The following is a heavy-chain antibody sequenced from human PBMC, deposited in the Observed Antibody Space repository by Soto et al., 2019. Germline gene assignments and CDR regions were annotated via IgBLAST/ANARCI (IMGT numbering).Heavy chain of an antibody. CDR1: GRSISSYD. D-gene: IGHD3-10*01. CDR2: IYYSGST. V-gene: IGHV4-39*01. CDR3: ARVGSSGSYRHYSFDY. J-gene: IGHJ4*02. Sequence: SETMSLTCSVSGRSISSYDLGWIRRPPGKGLEWFGCIYYSGSTYYNPSLKSRVTISVDTSKNQFSLKLSSVTAADTAVYYCARVGSSGSYRHYSFDYWGQGTLVTVSS.